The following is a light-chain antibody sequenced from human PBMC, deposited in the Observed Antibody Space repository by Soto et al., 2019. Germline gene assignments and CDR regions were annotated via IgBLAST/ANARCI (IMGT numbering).Light chain of an antibody. CDR3: HQFYSTWT. Sequence: DIVLTQSPDSLAVSLGERATINCKSSQSVLYSSNTKNFLTWYQQKPGQPPRLLIYWASTRESGVPDRFSGSGSGTDFTLTISSQQPEDVAVYYCHQFYSTWTFGQGTKVEIK. CDR2: WAS. J-gene: IGKJ1*01. V-gene: IGKV4-1*01. CDR1: QSVLYSSNTKNF.